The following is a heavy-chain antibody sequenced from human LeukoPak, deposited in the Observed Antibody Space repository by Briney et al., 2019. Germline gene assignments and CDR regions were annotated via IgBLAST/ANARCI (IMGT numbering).Heavy chain of an antibody. CDR1: GFTFSSYW. CDR2: IKGDGSEK. CDR3: AKDGGVSYYDWDYFDY. D-gene: IGHD3-22*01. J-gene: IGHJ4*02. Sequence: HPGGSLRLSCAASGFTFSSYWMTWVRQAPGKGLEWVGNIKGDGSEKYYVDSVKGRFTISRDNAKNSLYLQMNSLRAEDTAVYYCAKDGGVSYYDWDYFDYWGQGTLVTVSS. V-gene: IGHV3-7*03.